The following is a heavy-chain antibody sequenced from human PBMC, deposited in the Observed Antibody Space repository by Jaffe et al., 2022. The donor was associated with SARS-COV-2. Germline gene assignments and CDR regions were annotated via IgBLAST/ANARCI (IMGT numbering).Heavy chain of an antibody. J-gene: IGHJ6*02. CDR2: ISSSGSTI. CDR3: ATRYCSSTSCYGGLDYYYYGMDV. CDR1: GFTFSSYE. V-gene: IGHV3-48*03. D-gene: IGHD2-2*01. Sequence: EVQLVESGGGLVQPGGSLRLSCAASGFTFSSYEMNWVRQAPGKGLEWVSYISSSGSTIYYADSVKGRFTISRDNAKNSLYLQMNSLRAEDTAVYYCATRYCSSTSCYGGLDYYYYGMDVWGQGTTVTVSS.